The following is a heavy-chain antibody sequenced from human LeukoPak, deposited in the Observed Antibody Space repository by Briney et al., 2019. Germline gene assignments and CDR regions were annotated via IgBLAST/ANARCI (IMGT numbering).Heavy chain of an antibody. CDR2: IYYSGST. V-gene: IGHV4-39*07. D-gene: IGHD3-22*01. CDR3: ARAGYFWGDDGIAPRNFDY. CDR1: GGSIGSSSYY. J-gene: IGHJ4*02. Sequence: PSETLSLTCTVSGGSIGSSSYYWGWIRQPPGKGLEWIGSIYYSGSTYYNPSLKSRVTISVDTSKNQFSLKLSSVTAADTAVYYCARAGYFWGDDGIAPRNFDYWGQGTLVTVSS.